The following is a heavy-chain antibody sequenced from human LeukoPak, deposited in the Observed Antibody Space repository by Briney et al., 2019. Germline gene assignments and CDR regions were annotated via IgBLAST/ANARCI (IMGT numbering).Heavy chain of an antibody. CDR1: GFPFSTYW. D-gene: IGHD3-3*02. CDR3: ARSSTLDV. J-gene: IGHJ6*02. CDR2: INQDGSEK. V-gene: IGHV3-7*03. Sequence: PGGSLRLSCAASGFPFSTYWLDWVRQAPGKGLEWVANINQDGSEKYYVDSVKGRFTIPRDNAKNSLYLHMNSLRAEDTAVYYCARSSTLDVWGQGTTVTVSS.